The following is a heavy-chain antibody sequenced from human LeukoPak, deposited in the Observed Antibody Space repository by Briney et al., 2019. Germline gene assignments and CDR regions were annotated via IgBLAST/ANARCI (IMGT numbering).Heavy chain of an antibody. Sequence: GASVKVSCRASGYTFTGYYMHWVRQAPGQGLEWMGWINPNSGGTNYAQKFQGRVTMTRDTSISTAYMELSRLRSDDTAVYYCARRFVDCTNGVCYHGAFDIWGQGTMVTVSS. CDR1: GYTFTGYY. D-gene: IGHD2-8*01. V-gene: IGHV1-2*02. CDR3: ARRFVDCTNGVCYHGAFDI. J-gene: IGHJ3*02. CDR2: INPNSGGT.